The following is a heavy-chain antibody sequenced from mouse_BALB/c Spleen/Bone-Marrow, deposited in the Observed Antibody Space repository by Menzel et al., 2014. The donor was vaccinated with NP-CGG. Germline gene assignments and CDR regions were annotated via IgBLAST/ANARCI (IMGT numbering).Heavy chain of an antibody. Sequence: EVNVVESGGGLVKPGGSLKLSCAASGFTFSSYAMSWVRQTPEKRLEWVATISSGGSYTYYPDSVKGRFTISRDNAKNTLYLQMSSLRSEDTAMYYCARRDYGYFDVWGAGTTVTVSS. CDR1: GFTFSSYA. CDR2: ISSGGSYT. V-gene: IGHV5-9-3*01. CDR3: ARRDYGYFDV. J-gene: IGHJ1*01.